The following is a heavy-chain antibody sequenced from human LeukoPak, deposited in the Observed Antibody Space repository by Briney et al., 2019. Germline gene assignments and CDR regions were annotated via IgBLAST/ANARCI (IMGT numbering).Heavy chain of an antibody. CDR3: ARDRGAAAGTSFDP. J-gene: IGHJ5*02. D-gene: IGHD6-13*01. Sequence: ASVKVSCKASGGTFSSYAISWVRQATGQGLEWMGRIIPILGIANYAQKFQGRVTITADKSTSTAYMELSSLRSEDTAVYYCARDRGAAAGTSFDPWGQGTLVTVSS. V-gene: IGHV1-69*04. CDR1: GGTFSSYA. CDR2: IIPILGIA.